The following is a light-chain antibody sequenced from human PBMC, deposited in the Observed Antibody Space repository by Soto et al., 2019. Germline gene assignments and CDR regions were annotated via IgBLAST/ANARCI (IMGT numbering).Light chain of an antibody. CDR3: QQYNNWLTWT. V-gene: IGKV3-15*01. CDR2: GAS. CDR1: QSVSSN. J-gene: IGKJ1*01. Sequence: EIVMTQSPATLSVSPGERATLSCRASQSVSSNSAWYQQKPGQAPRLLIYGASTRATGIPARFSGSGSGTEFTLTISSLQSEDFAVYYCQQYNNWLTWTFGQGTKV.